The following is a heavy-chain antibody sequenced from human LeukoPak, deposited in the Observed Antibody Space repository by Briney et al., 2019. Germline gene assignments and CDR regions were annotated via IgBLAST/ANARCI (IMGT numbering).Heavy chain of an antibody. D-gene: IGHD3-10*01. J-gene: IGHJ5*02. V-gene: IGHV4-34*01. CDR1: GGSFSGYY. CDR3: ARRPRGYYYGSGSYYNPWFDP. CDR2: INHSGST. Sequence: SETLSLTCAVYGGSFSGYYWSWIRQPPGKGLEWIGEINHSGSTNYNPSLKSRVTILVDTSKNQFSLKLSSVTAADTAVYHCARRPRGYYYGSGSYYNPWFDPWGQGTLATVSS.